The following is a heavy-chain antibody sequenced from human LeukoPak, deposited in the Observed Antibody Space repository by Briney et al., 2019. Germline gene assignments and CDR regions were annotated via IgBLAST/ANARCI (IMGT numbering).Heavy chain of an antibody. V-gene: IGHV1-8*01. CDR1: GYTFTTYD. CDR3: ARGPNKSDGGNSGSAWFDP. J-gene: IGHJ5*02. CDR2: MNPNSGNT. Sequence: ASVKVSCKASGYTFTTYDIKWVRQATGHGLEWMGWMNPNSGNTGYAQKFQGRVTMTRNTSISTAYMELSSLRSEDTAVYYCARGPNKSDGGNSGSAWFDPWGQGTLVTVSS. D-gene: IGHD4-23*01.